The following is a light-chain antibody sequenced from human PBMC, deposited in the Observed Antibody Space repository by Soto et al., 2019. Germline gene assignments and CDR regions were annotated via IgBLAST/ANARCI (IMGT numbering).Light chain of an antibody. Sequence: DIQLTQSPSFLSASVGDRVTITCRASQGISSYLAWYQQKPGKAPKLLIYAASTLQSGVPSRFSGSGAGTEFTPTISSLQPEDFATYYCQQRNSYPRTFGQGTKVEIK. CDR3: QQRNSYPRT. V-gene: IGKV1-9*01. J-gene: IGKJ1*01. CDR1: QGISSY. CDR2: AAS.